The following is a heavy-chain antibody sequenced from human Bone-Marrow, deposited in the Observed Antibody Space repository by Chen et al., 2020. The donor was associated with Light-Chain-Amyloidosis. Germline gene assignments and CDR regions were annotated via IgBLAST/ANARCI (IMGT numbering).Heavy chain of an antibody. CDR1: GYTFTGYY. CDR2: INPNSGGT. J-gene: IGHJ6*02. Sequence: QVQLVQSGAEVKKPGASVKVSCKASGYTFTGYYMHWVRQAPGQGLEWMGWINPNSGGTNYAQKFQGRVTMTRDTSISTAYMELSRLRSDDTAVYYCARDVDTAMGTYYYYGMDVWGQGTTVTVSS. V-gene: IGHV1-2*02. D-gene: IGHD5-18*01. CDR3: ARDVDTAMGTYYYYGMDV.